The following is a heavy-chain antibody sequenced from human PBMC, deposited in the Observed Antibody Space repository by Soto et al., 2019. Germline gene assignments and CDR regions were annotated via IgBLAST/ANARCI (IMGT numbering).Heavy chain of an antibody. CDR2: VSSSSSYI. CDR1: GFTFSRHT. Sequence: GGSLRLSCAGSGFTFSRHTMNWVRQAPGKGLEWLSSVSSSSSYIYYADSVKGRFTISRDNAKNSLYLQMNSLRAEDTAVYYCARDPITIFGVADYYMDVWGKGTTVTVSS. J-gene: IGHJ6*03. D-gene: IGHD3-3*01. CDR3: ARDPITIFGVADYYMDV. V-gene: IGHV3-21*01.